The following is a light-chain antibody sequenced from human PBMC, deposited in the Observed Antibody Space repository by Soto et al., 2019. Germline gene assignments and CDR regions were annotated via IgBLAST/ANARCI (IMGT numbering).Light chain of an antibody. CDR3: QQRFGYPSSI. V-gene: IGKV1-39*01. CDR2: VAS. J-gene: IGKJ5*01. CDR1: QNIQNY. Sequence: DIQMTQSPSSLSASLGDTVTISCRASQNIQNYLHWYQQKAGKAPEVLLYVASVLKDGVSSRFSGSGYGNAFTLDISDQNPEDFEIYYCQQRFGYPSSIFGQ.